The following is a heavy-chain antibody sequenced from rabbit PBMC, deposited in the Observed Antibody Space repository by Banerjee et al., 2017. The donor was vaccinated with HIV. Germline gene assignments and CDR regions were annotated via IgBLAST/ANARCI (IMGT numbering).Heavy chain of an antibody. J-gene: IGHJ4*01. CDR2: INSSSGNT. V-gene: IGHV1S45*01. Sequence: QEQLEESGGDLVKPEGSLTLTCKASGFTLSSYWMWWVRQAPGKGLEWIACINSSSGNTVYATWAKGRFTISKTSSTTVTLQMTSLTAADTATYFCARDLAGVIGWNFNLWGPGTLVTVS. CDR1: GFTLSSYW. CDR3: ARDLAGVIGWNFNL. D-gene: IGHD4-1*01.